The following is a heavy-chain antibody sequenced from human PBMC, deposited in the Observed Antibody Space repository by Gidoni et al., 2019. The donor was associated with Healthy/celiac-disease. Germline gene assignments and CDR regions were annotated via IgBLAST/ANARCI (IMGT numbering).Heavy chain of an antibody. CDR3: AKRGHGVVVTAKYYFDY. CDR2: ISGSGGST. CDR1: GFTFSSYA. D-gene: IGHD2-21*02. J-gene: IGHJ4*02. V-gene: IGHV3-23*01. Sequence: EVQLLESGGGLVQPGGSLRISCAASGFTFSSYAMSWVRQAPGKGLEWVSAISGSGGSTYYADSVKGRFTISRDNSKNTRYLQMNSLRAEDTAVYYCAKRGHGVVVTAKYYFDYWGQGTLVTVSS.